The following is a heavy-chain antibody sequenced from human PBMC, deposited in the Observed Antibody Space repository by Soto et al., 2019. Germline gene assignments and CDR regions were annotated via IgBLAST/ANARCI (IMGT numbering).Heavy chain of an antibody. V-gene: IGHV3-30*18. D-gene: IGHD1-26*01. CDR3: AKGGVGSTSNAFDI. Sequence: QVQLVESGGGVVQPGRSLRLSCAASGFTFRSYGMHWVRQAPAKGLEWVAVISYDGSNKYYADSVKGRFTISRDNSKNALYLQMNCLRAKNTAVYYCAKGGVGSTSNAFDICGQGTMVTVS. CDR2: ISYDGSNK. J-gene: IGHJ3*02. CDR1: GFTFRSYG.